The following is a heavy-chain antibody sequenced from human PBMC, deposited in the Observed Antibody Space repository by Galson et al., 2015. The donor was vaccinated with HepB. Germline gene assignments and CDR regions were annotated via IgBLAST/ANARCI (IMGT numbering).Heavy chain of an antibody. D-gene: IGHD6-19*01. Sequence: PALVKPTQTLTLTCTFSGFSLSISGMRVSWIRQPPGRALEWLARIDWDDDKFYSTSLKTRLTISKDTSKNQVVLTMTNMDPVDTATYYCARSKEWLGNWFDPWGQGTLVTVSS. CDR3: ARSKEWLGNWFDP. V-gene: IGHV2-70*04. CDR2: IDWDDDK. J-gene: IGHJ5*02. CDR1: GFSLSISGMR.